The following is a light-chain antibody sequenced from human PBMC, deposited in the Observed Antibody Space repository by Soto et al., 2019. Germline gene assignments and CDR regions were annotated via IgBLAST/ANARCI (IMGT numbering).Light chain of an antibody. J-gene: IGKJ2*01. CDR3: QQYNNWPRT. Sequence: EIVMTQSPATLSVSPGERATLSCRASQNVSSNLAWYQQKPGQAPRLLIYGASTRATGFPARFSGSGSGKEFTLTISSLQSEDFAVYYCQQYNNWPRTFGQGTKVDIK. CDR2: GAS. CDR1: QNVSSN. V-gene: IGKV3-15*01.